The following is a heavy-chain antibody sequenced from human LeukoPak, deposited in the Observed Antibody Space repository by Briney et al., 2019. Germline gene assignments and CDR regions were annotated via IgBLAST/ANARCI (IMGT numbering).Heavy chain of an antibody. Sequence: ASVKVSCKASGYTFTGFYMHWVRQAPGQGLEWMGRINPNSGGTNYAQKFQGRVTMTRDTSINTAYMELSRLRSDDTAVYYCASGYSSSWYGTHWGQGTLVTVSS. CDR1: GYTFTGFY. J-gene: IGHJ4*02. D-gene: IGHD6-13*01. V-gene: IGHV1-2*06. CDR3: ASGYSSSWYGTH. CDR2: INPNSGGT.